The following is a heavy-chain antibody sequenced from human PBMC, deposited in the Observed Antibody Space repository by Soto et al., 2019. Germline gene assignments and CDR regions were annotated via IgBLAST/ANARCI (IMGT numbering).Heavy chain of an antibody. CDR1: GYNFTSYG. Sequence: QVQLVQSGAEVKKPGASVKVSCKASGYNFTSYGISWVRQAPGQGLEWMGWISTYNGNTNSAQKFQGRVTMTTDTSTSTAYLELRRLRADGTDVYYCARDYSHGIFGYWGQGTLVTVSS. J-gene: IGHJ4*02. CDR3: ARDYSHGIFGY. CDR2: ISTYNGNT. V-gene: IGHV1-18*01. D-gene: IGHD5-18*01.